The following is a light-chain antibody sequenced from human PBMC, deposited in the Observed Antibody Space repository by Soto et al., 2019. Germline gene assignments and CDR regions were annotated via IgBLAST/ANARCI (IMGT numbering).Light chain of an antibody. CDR2: GAS. CDR3: QQYDTSPWT. J-gene: IGKJ1*01. CDR1: QSVSSNY. Sequence: VVLTQYQGTLSFSAGERATLSCRASQSVSSNYLAWYQQKPGQSPRLLIYGASNRASGISDRFSGSGSGTDFTLTIYRLEPEDFAVYYCQQYDTSPWTFGQGTKVDIK. V-gene: IGKV3-20*01.